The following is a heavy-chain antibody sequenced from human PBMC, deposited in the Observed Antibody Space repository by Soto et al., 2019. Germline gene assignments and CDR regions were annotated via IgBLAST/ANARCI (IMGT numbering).Heavy chain of an antibody. J-gene: IGHJ3*02. Sequence: GGSLRLSXAASGFTVNNTAMTWVRQAPGKGLEWVSAFSGRSKSTYYATSVKGRFTISKDNSKNTLYLQMNSLRAEDTALYYCAKGIDCGADCHSYDTFDIWGQGTVVTVSS. CDR2: FSGRSKST. V-gene: IGHV3-23*01. CDR1: GFTVNNTA. D-gene: IGHD2-21*02. CDR3: AKGIDCGADCHSYDTFDI.